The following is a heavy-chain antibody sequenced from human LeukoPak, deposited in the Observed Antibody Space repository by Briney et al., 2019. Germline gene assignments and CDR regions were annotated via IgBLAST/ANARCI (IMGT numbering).Heavy chain of an antibody. J-gene: IGHJ4*02. D-gene: IGHD6-13*01. CDR3: AREGIAAAGNDY. Sequence: ASVKVSCKASGYTFTGYYMHWVRQAPGQGLEWMGWINPNSGGTNYAQKFQGRVTMTRDTSISTAHMELSRLRSDDTAVYYCAREGIAAAGNDYWGQGTLVTVSS. V-gene: IGHV1-2*02. CDR2: INPNSGGT. CDR1: GYTFTGYY.